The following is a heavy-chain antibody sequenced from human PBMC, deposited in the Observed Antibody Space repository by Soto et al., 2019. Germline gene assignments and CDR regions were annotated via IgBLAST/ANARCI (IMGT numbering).Heavy chain of an antibody. CDR3: ARGRPKSMVRGVMMDNWFDP. J-gene: IGHJ5*02. CDR2: INHSGST. V-gene: IGHV4-34*01. CDR1: GGSFSGYY. Sequence: PSETLSLTCAVYGGSFSGYYWSWIRQPPGKGLEWIGEINHSGSTNYNPSLKSRVTISVDTSKNQFSLKLSSVTAADTAVYYCARGRPKSMVRGVMMDNWFDPWGQGTLVTVSS. D-gene: IGHD3-10*01.